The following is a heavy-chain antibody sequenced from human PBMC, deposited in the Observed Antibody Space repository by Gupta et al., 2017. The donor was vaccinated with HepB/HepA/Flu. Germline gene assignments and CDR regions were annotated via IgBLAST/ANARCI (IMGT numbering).Heavy chain of an antibody. Sequence: QVQLVESGGGLVKPGGSLRLSCAASGFIFSDYYMNWIRQAPGKGLEWIAYISNTGSSRYYADSVKGRFSISRDDARNSLYLEVNSLRAEDTAVYYCASSSYQSPGTFDYWGQGILVTVSS. J-gene: IGHJ4*02. V-gene: IGHV3-11*04. CDR2: ISNTGSSR. D-gene: IGHD1-7*01. CDR1: GFIFSDYY. CDR3: ASSSYQSPGTFDY.